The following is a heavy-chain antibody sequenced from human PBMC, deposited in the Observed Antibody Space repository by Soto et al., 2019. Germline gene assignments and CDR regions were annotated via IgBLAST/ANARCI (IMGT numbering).Heavy chain of an antibody. D-gene: IGHD2-21*01. CDR2: VYYSGTT. CDR1: GGSISSSY. V-gene: IGHV4-59*01. Sequence: PSETLSLTCTVAGGSISSSYWSWIRQPPGKGLEWIAYVYYSGTTNYNPSLESRVTISIDTSKNQFSLRLTSVTAADTAVYYCERSVVHQWRGHDAFDIWGQGTLVTVSS. J-gene: IGHJ3*02. CDR3: ERSVVHQWRGHDAFDI.